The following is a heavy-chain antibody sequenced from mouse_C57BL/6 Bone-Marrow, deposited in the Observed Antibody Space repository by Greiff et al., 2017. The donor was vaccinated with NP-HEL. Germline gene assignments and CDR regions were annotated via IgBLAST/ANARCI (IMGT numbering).Heavy chain of an antibody. J-gene: IGHJ2*01. CDR1: GYTFTDYE. Sequence: VQLQQSGAELVRPGASVTLSCKASGYTFTDYELHWVKQTPVHGLEWIGAIAPETGGTAYNQKFKGKALLTADKSSSTAYMELRSLTSEDSAVYYCTRSALHYMDYWGQGTTLTVSS. V-gene: IGHV1-15*01. D-gene: IGHD2-12*01. CDR3: TRSALHYMDY. CDR2: IAPETGGT.